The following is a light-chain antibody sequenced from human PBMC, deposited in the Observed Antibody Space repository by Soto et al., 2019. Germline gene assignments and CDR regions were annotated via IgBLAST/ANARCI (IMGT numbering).Light chain of an antibody. Sequence: IVMTQSPATLSVSPGEGVTLSCRASENVGTNLAWSQQKPGQAPRLLIYGSSTRATGIPATFSGSWSGTEFTLTISSLQSEESAIYYCQQYNNWGLSFGGGTKVEIK. CDR3: QQYNNWGLS. V-gene: IGKV3D-15*01. J-gene: IGKJ4*01. CDR2: GSS. CDR1: ENVGTN.